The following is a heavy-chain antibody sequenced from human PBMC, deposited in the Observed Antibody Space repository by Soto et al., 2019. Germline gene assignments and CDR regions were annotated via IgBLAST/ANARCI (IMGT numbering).Heavy chain of an antibody. D-gene: IGHD2-2*01. CDR1: GGSISSGDYY. CDR2: IYYSGST. Sequence: SETLSLTCTVSGGSISSGDYYWSWIRQPPGKGLGWIGYIYYSGSTYYNPSLKSRVTISVDTSKNQFSLKLSSVTAADTAVYYCARGRIVPAAIGHWFDPWGQGTLVTVSS. CDR3: ARGRIVPAAIGHWFDP. J-gene: IGHJ5*02. V-gene: IGHV4-30-4*01.